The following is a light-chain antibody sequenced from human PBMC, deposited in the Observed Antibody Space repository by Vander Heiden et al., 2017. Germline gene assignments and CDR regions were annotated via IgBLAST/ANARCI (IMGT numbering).Light chain of an antibody. CDR3: QQYNSSPWT. CDR1: QSISSW. V-gene: IGKV1-5*01. J-gene: IGKJ1*01. CDR2: GIS. Sequence: DIQMTQSPSTLSASVGDRVTITCRASQSISSWLAWYQQRPGKAPKLLIYGISSLESGVPSRFSGSGSGTEFTLTISGLQPDDFATYYCQQYNSSPWTFGQGTKVDIK.